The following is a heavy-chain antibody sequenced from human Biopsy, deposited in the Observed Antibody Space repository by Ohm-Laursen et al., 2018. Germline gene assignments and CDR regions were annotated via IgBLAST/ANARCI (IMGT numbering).Heavy chain of an antibody. CDR2: INHSGRT. D-gene: IGHD3-22*01. CDR3: VRGVDYYDPYHYYALDV. CDR1: GESFNGYH. V-gene: IGHV4-34*01. Sequence: GTLSLTCAVYGESFNGYHWSWIRQTPGKGLEWIGEINHSGRTNYNPSLKSRITISVDTSKNQFSLKVRSVTAAGTAVYYCVRGVDYYDPYHYYALDVWGQGTTVTVSS. J-gene: IGHJ6*02.